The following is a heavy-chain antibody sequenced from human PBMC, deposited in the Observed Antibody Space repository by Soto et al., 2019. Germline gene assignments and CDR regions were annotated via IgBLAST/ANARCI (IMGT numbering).Heavy chain of an antibody. Sequence: EVQLLESGGGLVQPEGSLRLSCAASGFTFSSYAMSWDRQAPGKGLEWVSGISGGGGTTYYADSVKGRFTISRDNSKNTLYLQVNSLRAEDTAVYYCAKDQAAAGTISTYFQYWGQGTLVTVSS. CDR2: ISGGGGTT. V-gene: IGHV3-23*01. CDR1: GFTFSSYA. CDR3: AKDQAAAGTISTYFQY. J-gene: IGHJ1*01. D-gene: IGHD6-13*01.